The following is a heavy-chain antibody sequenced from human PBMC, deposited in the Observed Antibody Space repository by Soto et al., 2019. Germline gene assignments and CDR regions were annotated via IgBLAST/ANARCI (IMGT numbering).Heavy chain of an antibody. Sequence: QVQLQQWGAGLLKPSETLSLTCAVYGGSFSGYYWRWIRQPPGKGLEWIGEINHGGSTNYNPSLKSRVTIPIDTSKNQFSLKLSSVPAADTAVYYCARSNREGITGTTWLYYFDYWVQGTLVTVSS. CDR3: ARSNREGITGTTWLYYFDY. J-gene: IGHJ4*02. CDR2: INHGGST. CDR1: GGSFSGYY. V-gene: IGHV4-34*01. D-gene: IGHD1-20*01.